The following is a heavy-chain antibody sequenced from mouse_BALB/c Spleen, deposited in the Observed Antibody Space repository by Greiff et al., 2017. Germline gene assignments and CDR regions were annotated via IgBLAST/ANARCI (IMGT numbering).Heavy chain of an antibody. D-gene: IGHD1-1*01. Sequence: VQLQQPGAELVRPGASVKLSCKASGYTFTSYWINWVKQRPGQGLEWIGNIYPSDSYTNYNQKFKDKATLTVDKSSSTAYMQLSSPTSEDSAVYYCTRDYYGSSLAWFAYWGQGTLVTVSA. CDR3: TRDYYGSSLAWFAY. V-gene: IGHV1-69*02. CDR2: IYPSDSYT. CDR1: GYTFTSYW. J-gene: IGHJ3*01.